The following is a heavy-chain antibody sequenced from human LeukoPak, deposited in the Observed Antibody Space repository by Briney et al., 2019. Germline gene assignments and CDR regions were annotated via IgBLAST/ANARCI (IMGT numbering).Heavy chain of an antibody. CDR1: GFTFSSYA. V-gene: IGHV3-23*01. D-gene: IGHD6-19*01. CDR3: AKAGIAVASDLTADY. Sequence: PGGSLRLSCAASGFTFSSYAMSWVRQAPGKGLEWVSAISGSGGSTYYADSVKGRFTISRDNAKNSLYLQMNSLRAEDTALYYCAKAGIAVASDLTADYWGQGTLVTVSS. CDR2: ISGSGGST. J-gene: IGHJ4*02.